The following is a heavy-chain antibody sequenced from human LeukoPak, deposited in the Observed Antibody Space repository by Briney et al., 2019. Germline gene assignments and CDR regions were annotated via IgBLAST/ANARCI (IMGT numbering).Heavy chain of an antibody. CDR1: GFTFSSYA. V-gene: IGHV3-23*01. J-gene: IGHJ4*02. CDR3: AKEPCGLRCFFDY. CDR2: IRGSGGST. D-gene: IGHD4-17*01. Sequence: GGSLRLSYPASGFTFSSYAMSWVRQAPGKGLEWVSAIRGSGGSTYYADSVKGRFTISRDNSKNTLYLQMNSLRAEATAVYYCAKEPCGLRCFFDYWGQGTLVTVSS.